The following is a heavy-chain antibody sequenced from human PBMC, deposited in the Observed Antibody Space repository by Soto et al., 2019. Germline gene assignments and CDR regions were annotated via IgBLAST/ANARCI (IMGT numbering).Heavy chain of an antibody. CDR1: GFTFSSYA. V-gene: IGHV3-23*01. Sequence: GESLKISCAASGFTFSSYAMSWVRQAPGKGLEWVSAISGSGGSTYYADSVKGRFTISRDNSKNTLYLQMNSLRAEDTAVYYCAKDRWMRAAAGEFDYWGQGTLVTVSS. CDR2: ISGSGGST. CDR3: AKDRWMRAAAGEFDY. D-gene: IGHD6-13*01. J-gene: IGHJ4*02.